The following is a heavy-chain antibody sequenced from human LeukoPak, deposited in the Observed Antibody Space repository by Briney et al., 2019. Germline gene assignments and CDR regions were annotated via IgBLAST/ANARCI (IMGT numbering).Heavy chain of an antibody. CDR3: AGIYRGLSTSSAAFDI. V-gene: IGHV1-69*05. CDR2: IIPIFGTA. J-gene: IGHJ3*02. D-gene: IGHD2-2*01. Sequence: SVKVSCKASGGTFSSYAISWVRQAPGQGLEWMGGIIPIFGTANYAQKFQGRVTITTDESTSTAYMELSSLRSEDTAVYYCAGIYRGLSTSSAAFDIWGQGTMVTVSS. CDR1: GGTFSSYA.